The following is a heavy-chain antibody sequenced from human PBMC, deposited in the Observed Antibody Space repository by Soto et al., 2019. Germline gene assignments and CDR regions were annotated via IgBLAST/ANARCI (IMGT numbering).Heavy chain of an antibody. CDR2: IIPIFGTA. D-gene: IGHD5-12*01. J-gene: IGHJ6*02. CDR3: ARIRGVEMATQINYYYGMDV. V-gene: IGHV1-69*13. CDR1: GGTFSSYA. Sequence: GASVKVSCKASGGTFSSYAISWVRQAPGQGLEWMGGIIPIFGTANYAQKFQGRVTITADESTSTAYMELSSLRSEDTAVYYCARIRGVEMATQINYYYGMDVWGQGTTVTVSS.